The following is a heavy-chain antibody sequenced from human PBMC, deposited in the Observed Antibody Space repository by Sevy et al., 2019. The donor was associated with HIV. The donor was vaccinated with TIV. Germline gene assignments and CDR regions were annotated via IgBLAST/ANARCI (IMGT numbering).Heavy chain of an antibody. CDR2: ISGSGGST. V-gene: IGHV3-23*01. J-gene: IGHJ4*02. CDR1: GFTFSSYA. D-gene: IGHD3-3*01. Sequence: GGSLRLSCAASGFTFSSYAMSWVRQAPGKGLEWVSAISGSGGSTYYADSVKGRFTISRDNSKNTRYLQMNSLRAEDTAVYYCAKDGGLLEWVRGFANFDYWGQGTLVTVSS. CDR3: AKDGGLLEWVRGFANFDY.